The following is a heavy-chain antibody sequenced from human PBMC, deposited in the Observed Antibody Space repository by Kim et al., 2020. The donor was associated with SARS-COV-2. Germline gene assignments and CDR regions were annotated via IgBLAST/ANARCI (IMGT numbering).Heavy chain of an antibody. V-gene: IGHV3-23*01. CDR2: GAT. CDR3: ARWHVAD. Sequence: GATFYADAVKGRFTISGDTSKNTVSLQMNSLRAEDTAVYYGARWHVADWGQGTLVTVSS. J-gene: IGHJ4*02. D-gene: IGHD5-12*01.